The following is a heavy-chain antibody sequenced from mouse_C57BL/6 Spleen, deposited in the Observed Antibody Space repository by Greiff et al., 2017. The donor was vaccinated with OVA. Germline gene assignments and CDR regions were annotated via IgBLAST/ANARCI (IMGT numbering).Heavy chain of an antibody. J-gene: IGHJ4*01. CDR1: GYTFTSYW. CDR2: IYPSDSET. CDR3: ARKGYYGSGYAMDY. V-gene: IGHV1-61*01. Sequence: QVQLKQPGAELVRPGSSVKLSCKASGYTFTSYWMDWVKQRPGQGLEWIGNIYPSDSETHYNQKFKDKATLTVDKSSSTAYMQLSSLTSEDSAVYYCARKGYYGSGYAMDYWGQGTSVTVSS. D-gene: IGHD1-1*01.